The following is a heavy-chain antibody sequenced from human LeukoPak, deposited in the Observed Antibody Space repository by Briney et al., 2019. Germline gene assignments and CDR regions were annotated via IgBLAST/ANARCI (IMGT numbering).Heavy chain of an antibody. V-gene: IGHV3-74*01. J-gene: IGHJ4*02. Sequence: GGSLRLSCAASGFTFSSYWMHWVRQAPGKGLVWVSRINSDGSSTSYADSVKGRFTISRDNSKNTLYLQMNSLRAEDTAVYYCARAAAFSLYYFDYWGQGTLVTVSS. CDR1: GFTFSSYW. D-gene: IGHD6-13*01. CDR2: INSDGSST. CDR3: ARAAAFSLYYFDY.